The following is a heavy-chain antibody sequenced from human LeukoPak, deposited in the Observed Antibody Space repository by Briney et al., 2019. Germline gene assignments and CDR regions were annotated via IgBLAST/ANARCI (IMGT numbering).Heavy chain of an antibody. Sequence: GRSLRLSCAASGFTFSSNGMHWVRQAPGKGLEWVAVISYDGSNKHYADSVKGRFTISRDNAKNSLYLQMNSLRAEDTAVYYCARDRAVNWFDPWGQGTLVTVSS. V-gene: IGHV3-30*03. J-gene: IGHJ5*02. CDR2: ISYDGSNK. CDR3: ARDRAVNWFDP. CDR1: GFTFSSNG. D-gene: IGHD3-10*01.